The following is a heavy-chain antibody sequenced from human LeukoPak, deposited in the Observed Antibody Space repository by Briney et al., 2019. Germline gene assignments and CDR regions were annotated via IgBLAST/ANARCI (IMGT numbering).Heavy chain of an antibody. CDR3: AFRIAVAGYAFDI. D-gene: IGHD6-19*01. V-gene: IGHV4-34*01. Sequence: SETLSLTCAVYGGSFSGYYWSWIRQPPGKGLEWIGEINRSGSTNYNPSLKGRVTISVDTSKNQFSLKLSSVTAADTAVYYCAFRIAVAGYAFDIWGQGTMVTVSS. CDR2: INRSGST. J-gene: IGHJ3*02. CDR1: GGSFSGYY.